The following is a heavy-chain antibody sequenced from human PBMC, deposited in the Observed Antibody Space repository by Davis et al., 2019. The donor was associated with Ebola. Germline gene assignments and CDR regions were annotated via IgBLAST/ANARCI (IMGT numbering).Heavy chain of an antibody. J-gene: IGHJ4*02. CDR2: INSDESIT. CDR3: IMPLKQWLSTPGY. CDR1: GFTFSTYW. V-gene: IGHV3-74*01. D-gene: IGHD6-19*01. Sequence: PGGSLRLSCAASGFTFSTYWMHWVRQAPGKGLVWVARINSDESITTYADSVKGRFTISRDNAKNTLYLQMNSLRAEDTAVYYCIMPLKQWLSTPGYWGQGTLVTVSS.